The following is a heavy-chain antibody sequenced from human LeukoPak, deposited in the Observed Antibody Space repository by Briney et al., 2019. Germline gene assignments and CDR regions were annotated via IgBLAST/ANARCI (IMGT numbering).Heavy chain of an antibody. CDR2: TNWHGSST. V-gene: IGHV3-20*04. D-gene: IGHD2-8*01. Sequence: PGGSLRLSCAASGFTFSTYAMSWVHQIPGKGLDWVSCTNWHGSSTYYADSVKGRFTISRDNAKNSLYLQMNSLRAEDPAVYYCAKDRCSNGIGCYYYYMDVWGKGTTVTISS. J-gene: IGHJ6*03. CDR3: AKDRCSNGIGCYYYYMDV. CDR1: GFTFSTYA.